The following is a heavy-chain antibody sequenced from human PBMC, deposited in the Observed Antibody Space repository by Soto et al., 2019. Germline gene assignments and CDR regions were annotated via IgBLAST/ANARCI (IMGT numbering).Heavy chain of an antibody. V-gene: IGHV4-59*01. CDR2: SYYSGST. CDR1: GDSISNYY. Sequence: QVQLQESGPGLVKPSETLSLTCTVSGDSISNYYWSWIRQSPGKGLEWIGCSYYSGSTNYNPSLKSRVSMSIDASKTRFSLRLRSVTAADTAVYYCARRQNWNCLFDNWGQGTLVTVSS. CDR3: ARRQNWNCLFDN. J-gene: IGHJ4*02. D-gene: IGHD1-7*01.